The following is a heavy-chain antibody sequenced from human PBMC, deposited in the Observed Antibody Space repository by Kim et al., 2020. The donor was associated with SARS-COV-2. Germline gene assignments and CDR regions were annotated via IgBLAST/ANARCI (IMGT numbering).Heavy chain of an antibody. CDR3: ARDGYYGSGSMGY. V-gene: IGHV4-39*07. D-gene: IGHD3-10*01. J-gene: IGHJ4*02. Sequence: SNPSLKSRVTISVDTSKNQFSLKLSSVTAADTAVYYCARDGYYGSGSMGYWGQGTLVTVSS.